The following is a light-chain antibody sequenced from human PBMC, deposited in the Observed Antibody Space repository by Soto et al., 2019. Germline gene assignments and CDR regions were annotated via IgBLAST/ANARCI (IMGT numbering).Light chain of an antibody. CDR1: QGISNY. V-gene: IGKV1-27*01. CDR2: AAS. Sequence: DIQMTHSPSSLSTSVGDIVTITCRASQGISNYLAWYQQKPGKVPKLLIYAASTLQSGVPSRFSGSGSGTDFTPPISSLQPEDVATSYCQKYNIAPWTIGQGTKVDIK. CDR3: QKYNIAPWT. J-gene: IGKJ1*01.